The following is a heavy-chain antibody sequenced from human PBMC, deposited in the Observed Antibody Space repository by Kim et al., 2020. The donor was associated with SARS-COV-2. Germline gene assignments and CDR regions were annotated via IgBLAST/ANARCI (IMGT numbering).Heavy chain of an antibody. D-gene: IGHD6-19*01. J-gene: IGHJ2*01. CDR3: ARDRGGWYSWYFDL. V-gene: IGHV4-39*07. CDR1: GGSISSSSYY. CDR2: IYYSGST. Sequence: SETLSLTCTVSGGSISSSSYYWGWIRQPPGKGLEWIGSIYYSGSTYYNPSLKSRVTISVDTSKNQFSLKLSSVTAADTAVYYCARDRGGWYSWYFDLWGRGTLVTVSS.